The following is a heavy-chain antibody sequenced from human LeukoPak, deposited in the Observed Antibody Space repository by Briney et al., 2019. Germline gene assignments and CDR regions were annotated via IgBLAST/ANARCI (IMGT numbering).Heavy chain of an antibody. V-gene: IGHV3-30*02. D-gene: IGHD6-6*01. Sequence: GGSLRLSCAASGFTFSSYGMHWVRQAPGKGLEGVAFIRYDGSNKYYADSVKGQFTISRDNSKNTLYLQMNSLRAEDTAVYYCASREYSSRGYFDYWGQGTLVTVSS. CDR2: IRYDGSNK. CDR1: GFTFSSYG. J-gene: IGHJ4*02. CDR3: ASREYSSRGYFDY.